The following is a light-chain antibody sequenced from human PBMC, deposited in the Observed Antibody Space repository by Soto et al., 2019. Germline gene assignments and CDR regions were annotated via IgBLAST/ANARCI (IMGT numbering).Light chain of an antibody. J-gene: IGKJ3*01. V-gene: IGKV3-20*01. CDR2: GAS. CDR1: QSVCSNY. CDR3: QQYGSSPLFA. Sequence: DIVLTQSPGTLSLSPGERSTLSCRASQSVCSNYLAWYQQKPGQAPRRLIYGASSRATGIPDRFSGSGSGTDFTLTISSLEPEDFAVYDCQQYGSSPLFAVGPGTEVDLK.